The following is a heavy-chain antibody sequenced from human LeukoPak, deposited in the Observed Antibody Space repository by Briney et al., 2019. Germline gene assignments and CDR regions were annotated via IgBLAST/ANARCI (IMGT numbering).Heavy chain of an antibody. J-gene: IGHJ4*02. D-gene: IGHD3-3*01. V-gene: IGHV3-33*06. CDR1: GFTFSSYG. CDR3: AKGAKGPIPTALFLEWLLYVDY. Sequence: GRSLRLSCAASGFTFSSYGMHWVRQAPGKGLGWVAVIWYDGSNKYYADSVKGRFTISRDNSKNTLYLQMNSLRAEDTAVYYCAKGAKGPIPTALFLEWLLYVDYWGQGTLVTVSS. CDR2: IWYDGSNK.